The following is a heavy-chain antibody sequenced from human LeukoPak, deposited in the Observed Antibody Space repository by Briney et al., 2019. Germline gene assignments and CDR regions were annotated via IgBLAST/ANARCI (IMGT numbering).Heavy chain of an antibody. CDR2: IYTGGDT. Sequence: GGSLRLSCADSGFTVSSNYMSWVRQAPGKGLEWVSGIYTGGDTYYADSVKDRFTISRDNSKNTLYLQMNSLRAEDTAVYTKGLWAGVSAARDWGQGTLVTVSS. V-gene: IGHV3-66*01. D-gene: IGHD3-10*01. CDR3: GLWAGVSAARD. CDR1: GFTVSSNY. J-gene: IGHJ4*02.